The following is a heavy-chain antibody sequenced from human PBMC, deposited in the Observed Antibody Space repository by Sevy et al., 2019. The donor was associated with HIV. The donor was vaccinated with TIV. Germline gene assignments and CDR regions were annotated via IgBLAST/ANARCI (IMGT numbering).Heavy chain of an antibody. CDR3: ARDSEYYDFRSGYYPYYYYGMDV. V-gene: IGHV3-48*01. J-gene: IGHJ6*02. CDR2: ISSSSSTI. Sequence: GGSLRLSCAASGLTFSSYSMNWVRQAPGKGLEWVSYISSSSSTIYYADSVKGRFTISRDNAKNSLYLQMNSLRAEDTAVYYCARDSEYYDFRSGYYPYYYYGMDVWGQGTTVTVSS. CDR1: GLTFSSYS. D-gene: IGHD3-3*01.